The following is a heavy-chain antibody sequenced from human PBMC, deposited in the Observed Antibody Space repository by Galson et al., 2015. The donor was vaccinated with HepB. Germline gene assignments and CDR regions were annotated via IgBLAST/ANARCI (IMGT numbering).Heavy chain of an antibody. V-gene: IGHV3-30*04. J-gene: IGHJ4*02. CDR3: ARSPRYTHDYDFWSGYLYYFDY. CDR2: ISYDGSNK. Sequence: SLRLSCAASGFTVSSYAMHWVRQAPGKGLEWVAVISYDGSNKYYADSVKGRFTISRDNSKNTLYLQMNSLRAEDTAVYYCARSPRYTHDYDFWSGYLYYFDYWGQGTLVTVSS. CDR1: GFTVSSYA. D-gene: IGHD3-3*01.